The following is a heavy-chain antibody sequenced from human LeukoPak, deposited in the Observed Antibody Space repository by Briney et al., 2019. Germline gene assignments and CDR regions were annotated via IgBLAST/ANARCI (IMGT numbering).Heavy chain of an antibody. CDR3: ARKFIGCDY. Sequence: PSETLSLTCTVSGGSISSYYWSWIRQPPGKGLEWIGEINHSGSTNYNPSLKSRVTISVDTSKNQFSLKLSSVTAADTAVYYCARKFIGCDYWGQGTLVTVSS. D-gene: IGHD2-15*01. CDR1: GGSISSYY. V-gene: IGHV4-34*01. J-gene: IGHJ4*02. CDR2: INHSGST.